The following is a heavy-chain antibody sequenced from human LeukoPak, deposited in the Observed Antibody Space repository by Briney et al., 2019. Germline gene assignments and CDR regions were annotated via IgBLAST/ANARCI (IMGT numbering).Heavy chain of an antibody. CDR1: GLTFGSYA. V-gene: IGHV3-23*01. Sequence: GGSLRLSCAASGLTFGSYAMTWVRQAPGKGLEWVSSISDSGDNTYYADSVKGRSTISRDNSKNTLYLQMNSLRVDDTAVYYCAKSFYPGGSSLTFNIWGQGTLVTVSS. CDR3: AKSFYPGGSSLTFNI. D-gene: IGHD3-10*01. J-gene: IGHJ3*02. CDR2: ISDSGDNT.